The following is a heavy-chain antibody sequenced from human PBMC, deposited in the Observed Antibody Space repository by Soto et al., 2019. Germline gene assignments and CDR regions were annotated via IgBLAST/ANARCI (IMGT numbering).Heavy chain of an antibody. CDR2: IYYSGST. V-gene: IGHV4-39*01. Sequence: QLQLQESGPGLVKPSETLSLTCTVSGGSISSSSYYWGWIRQPPGKGLEWIGSIYYSGSTYYNPSLKSRVTIAVDTSKNQFSLKLSSVTAADTAVYYCARHYARSPYSSSDNWGQGTLVTVSS. CDR3: ARHYARSPYSSSDN. CDR1: GGSISSSSYY. J-gene: IGHJ4*02. D-gene: IGHD6-6*01.